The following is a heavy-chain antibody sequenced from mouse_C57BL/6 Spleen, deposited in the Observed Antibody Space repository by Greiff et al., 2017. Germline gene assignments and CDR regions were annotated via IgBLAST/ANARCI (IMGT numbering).Heavy chain of an antibody. Sequence: VQLQESGAELVKPGASVKISCKASGYAFSSYWMNWVKQRPGKGLEWIGKIYPGDGDTNYNGKFKGKATLTADKSSSTAYMQLSILTSEDSAVYFCAKEETNYYGSSPFDYWGQGTTLTVSS. J-gene: IGHJ2*01. V-gene: IGHV1-80*01. CDR2: IYPGDGDT. CDR3: AKEETNYYGSSPFDY. CDR1: GYAFSSYW. D-gene: IGHD1-1*01.